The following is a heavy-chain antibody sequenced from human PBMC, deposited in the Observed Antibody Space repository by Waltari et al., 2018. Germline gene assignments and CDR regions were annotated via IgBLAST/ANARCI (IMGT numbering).Heavy chain of an antibody. CDR2: TSAYHGNT. J-gene: IGHJ5*02. Sequence: QIQLVQSGGEVKKPGASVNVSCKASGYMFRNFGIFWVRQAPGQGLEYMGWTSAYHGNTNYAQNFQGRLTLTTDTSASTAYMELSSLTSDDTAVYFCARDRRDDNNSVRWLDPWGQGTLVTVSS. CDR1: GYMFRNFG. V-gene: IGHV1-18*01. D-gene: IGHD1-1*01. CDR3: ARDRRDDNNSVRWLDP.